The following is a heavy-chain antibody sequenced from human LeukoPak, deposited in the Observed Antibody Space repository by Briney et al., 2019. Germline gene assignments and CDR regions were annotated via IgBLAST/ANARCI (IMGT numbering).Heavy chain of an antibody. CDR2: INPNSGGT. J-gene: IGHJ4*02. D-gene: IGHD4-17*01. Sequence: ASVKVSCKASGYTFTGYYMHWVRRAPGQGLEWMGWINPNSGGTNYAQKFQGRVTMTRDTSISTAYMGLSRLRSDDTAVYYCARSDYGDYVFSYWGQGTLVTVSS. CDR3: ARSDYGDYVFSY. CDR1: GYTFTGYY. V-gene: IGHV1-2*02.